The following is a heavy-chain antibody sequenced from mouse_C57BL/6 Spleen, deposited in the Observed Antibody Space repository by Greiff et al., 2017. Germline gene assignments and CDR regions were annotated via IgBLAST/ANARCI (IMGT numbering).Heavy chain of an antibody. Sequence: QVQLQQPGAELVRPGSSVKLSCKASGYTFTSYWMDWVKQRPGQGLEWIGNIYPSDSETHYNQKFKDKATLTVDKSSSTAYMQLSSLTSEDSAVYYCASRAYYDYDGYYAMDYWGQGTSVTVSS. CDR3: ASRAYYDYDGYYAMDY. V-gene: IGHV1-61*01. J-gene: IGHJ4*01. D-gene: IGHD2-4*01. CDR1: GYTFTSYW. CDR2: IYPSDSET.